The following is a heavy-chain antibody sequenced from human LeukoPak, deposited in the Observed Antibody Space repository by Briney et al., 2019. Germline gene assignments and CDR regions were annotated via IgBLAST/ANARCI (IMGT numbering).Heavy chain of an antibody. D-gene: IGHD6-13*01. Sequence: PGGSLRLSCAASGFTVSSIYMSWVRQAPGKGLEWVSVIYSGGTTNYADSVKSRFTISRDSSKNTLHLQMNSLRAEDTAVYYCARVQGSSWFDPWGQGTLVTVSS. J-gene: IGHJ5*02. CDR1: GFTVSSIY. CDR3: ARVQGSSWFDP. V-gene: IGHV3-66*01. CDR2: IYSGGTT.